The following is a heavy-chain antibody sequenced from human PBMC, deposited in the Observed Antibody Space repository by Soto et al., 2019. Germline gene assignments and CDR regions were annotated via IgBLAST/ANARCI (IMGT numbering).Heavy chain of an antibody. Sequence: SAGAMSLSYKFSGFTLSTSAMNGVRQDRVKGLEWISYTTTDAEVRHYTDSVKGGYTASRDNAKNLVYLQMNNVGYDDTAVYFCSRRDVFDIWGQGATVTVSS. J-gene: IGHJ3*02. D-gene: IGHD6-13*01. V-gene: IGHV3-48*02. CDR1: GFTLSTSA. CDR3: SRRDVFDI. CDR2: TTTDAEVR.